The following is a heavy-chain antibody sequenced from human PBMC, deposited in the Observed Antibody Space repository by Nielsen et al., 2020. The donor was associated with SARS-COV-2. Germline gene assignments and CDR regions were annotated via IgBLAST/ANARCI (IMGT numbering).Heavy chain of an antibody. D-gene: IGHD1-26*01. CDR2: IKQDGSEK. CDR3: ARGWELLGSIDY. J-gene: IGHJ4*02. CDR1: GFTFSSYW. V-gene: IGHV3-7*01. Sequence: GESLKISCAASGFTFSSYWMSWVRQAPGKGLEWVANIKQDGSEKYYVDSVKGRFTISRDNAKNSLYLQMNSLRAEDTAVYYCARGWELLGSIDYWGQGTLVTVSS.